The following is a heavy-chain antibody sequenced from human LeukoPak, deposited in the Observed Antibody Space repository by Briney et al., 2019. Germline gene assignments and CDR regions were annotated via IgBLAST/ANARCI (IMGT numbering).Heavy chain of an antibody. D-gene: IGHD6-19*01. CDR3: AKGAGWYFYYFDY. J-gene: IGHJ4*02. CDR1: GFTFSSYA. CDR2: ISGSGGST. V-gene: IGHV3-23*01. Sequence: GGSLRLSSAATGFTFSSYAMSWVRQAPGKGLEWVSAISGSGGSTYYADSVKGRFTISRDNSKNTLYLQMNSLRAEDTAVYYCAKGAGWYFYYFDYWGQGTLVTVSS.